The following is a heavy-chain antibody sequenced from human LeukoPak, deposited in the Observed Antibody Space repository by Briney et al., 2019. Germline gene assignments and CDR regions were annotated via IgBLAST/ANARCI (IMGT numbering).Heavy chain of an antibody. J-gene: IGHJ2*01. CDR1: GGSISSYY. Sequence: SETLSLTCTVSGGSISSYYWSWIRQPPGQGLEWIGYIYTSGSTNYNPSLKSRVTISVDTSKNQFSLKLSSVTAADTAVYYCARRHCSSTSCHAGRGYFDLWGRGTLVTVSS. V-gene: IGHV4-4*09. CDR2: IYTSGST. CDR3: ARRHCSSTSCHAGRGYFDL. D-gene: IGHD2-2*01.